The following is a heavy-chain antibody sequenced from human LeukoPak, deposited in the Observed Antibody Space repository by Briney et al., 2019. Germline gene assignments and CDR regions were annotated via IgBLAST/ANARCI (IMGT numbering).Heavy chain of an antibody. CDR3: ARGSIQLWPHYYFDY. CDR1: GGSICSYD. V-gene: IGHV4-59*01. J-gene: IGHJ4*02. Sequence: PSETLSLTCTVSGGSICSYDWSWIRRPPGKGLEWIGYIYYSGSTNYNPSLKSRVTISVDTSKNQFSLKLSSVTAADTAVYYCARGSIQLWPHYYFDYWGQGTLVTVSS. D-gene: IGHD5-18*01. CDR2: IYYSGST.